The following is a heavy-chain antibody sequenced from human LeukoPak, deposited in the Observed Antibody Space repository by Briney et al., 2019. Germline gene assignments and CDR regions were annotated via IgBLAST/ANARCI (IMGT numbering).Heavy chain of an antibody. CDR3: ARDYAYSSSWYQGRWFDP. V-gene: IGHV1-18*01. CDR2: ISAYNGNT. J-gene: IGHJ5*02. CDR1: GYTFTSYG. D-gene: IGHD6-13*01. Sequence: GASVKVSCKASGYTFTSYGISWVRQAPGQGLEWMGWISAYNGNTNYAQKLQGRVTMTTDTSTSTAYMELRSLRSDDTAVYYCARDYAYSSSWYQGRWFDPWGQGTLVTVSS.